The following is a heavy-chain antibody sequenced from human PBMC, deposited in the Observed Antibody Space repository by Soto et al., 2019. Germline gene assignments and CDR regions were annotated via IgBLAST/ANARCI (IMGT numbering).Heavy chain of an antibody. V-gene: IGHV3-23*01. CDR1: GFTFSFCA. J-gene: IGHJ4*02. CDR2: IRGSGGDT. Sequence: GGSLRLSCAASGFTFSFCAMSWVRQAPGKGLKWVSSIRGSGGDTYYADSVRGRFTISRDNSKSVLYLQVDSLRVEDTAVYYCASGRGYDILTGYYPYFDYWGQGTLVTSPQ. D-gene: IGHD3-9*01. CDR3: ASGRGYDILTGYYPYFDY.